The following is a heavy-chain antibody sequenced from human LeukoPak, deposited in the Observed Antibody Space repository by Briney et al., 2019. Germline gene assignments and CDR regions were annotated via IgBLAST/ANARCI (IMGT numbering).Heavy chain of an antibody. V-gene: IGHV4-31*03. CDR1: GGSISSGGYY. CDR3: GRHYYYGMDV. Sequence: SETLSLTCTVSGGSISSGGYYWSWIRQHPAKGLEWVGYIYYSGSTYYNPSLKSRVTISVDTSKNQFSLKLSSVTAADTAVYYCGRHYYYGMDVWGQGTTVTVSS. CDR2: IYYSGST. J-gene: IGHJ6*02.